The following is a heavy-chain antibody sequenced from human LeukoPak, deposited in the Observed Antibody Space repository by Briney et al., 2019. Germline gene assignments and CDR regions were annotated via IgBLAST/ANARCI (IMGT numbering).Heavy chain of an antibody. D-gene: IGHD6-13*01. J-gene: IGHJ1*01. CDR3: AKESGSRSYGAYFPH. CDR1: GFTFSDAW. Sequence: GGSLRLSCAASGFTFSDAWMTWVRQAPGKGLEWVSPISGSGDSTYFGDSVKGRFTISRDNSKSTLYLQMNSLRAEDTAVYYCAKESGSRSYGAYFPHWGQGTLVTVSS. CDR2: ISGSGDST. V-gene: IGHV3-23*01.